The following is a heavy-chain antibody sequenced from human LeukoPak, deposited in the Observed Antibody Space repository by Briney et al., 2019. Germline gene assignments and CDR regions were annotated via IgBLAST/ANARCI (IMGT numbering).Heavy chain of an antibody. CDR2: ISGSGGST. V-gene: IGHV3-23*01. Sequence: GGSLRLSCAASGFTFSSYAMSWVRQAPGKGLEWVSAISGSGGSTYYADSVKGRFTISRDNSKNALYLQMNSLRVEDTAVYYCARGGDYYGLNWFDPWGQGTLVTVSS. CDR3: ARGGDYYGLNWFDP. CDR1: GFTFSSYA. D-gene: IGHD3-10*01. J-gene: IGHJ5*02.